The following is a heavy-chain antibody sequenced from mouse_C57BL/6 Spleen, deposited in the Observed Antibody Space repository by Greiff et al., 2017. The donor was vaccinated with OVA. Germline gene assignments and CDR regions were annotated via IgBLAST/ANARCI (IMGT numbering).Heavy chain of an antibody. J-gene: IGHJ1*03. V-gene: IGHV3-8*01. CDR3: ARSSITTVVAPGYFDV. Sequence: EVMLVESGPGLAKPSQTLSLTCSVTGYSITSDYWNWIRKFPGNKLEYMGYISYSGSTYYNPSLKSRISITRDKSKNQYYLQLKSVTTDDTATYYCARSSITTVVAPGYFDVWGTGTTVTVSS. D-gene: IGHD1-1*01. CDR2: ISYSGST. CDR1: GYSITSDY.